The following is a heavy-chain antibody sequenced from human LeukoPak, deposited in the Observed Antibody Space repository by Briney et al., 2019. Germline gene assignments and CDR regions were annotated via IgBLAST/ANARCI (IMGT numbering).Heavy chain of an antibody. CDR1: GGSISTYY. CDR3: ARRDGYNSYYFDY. D-gene: IGHD5-24*01. J-gene: IGHJ4*02. V-gene: IGHV4-59*01. Sequence: TTSETLSLTCTVSGGSISTYYWSWIRQPPGKGLEWIGYIYYSGSTNYSPSLKSRVTISVDTSENQFSLKLSSVTAADTAVYYCARRDGYNSYYFDYWGQGTLVTVSS. CDR2: IYYSGST.